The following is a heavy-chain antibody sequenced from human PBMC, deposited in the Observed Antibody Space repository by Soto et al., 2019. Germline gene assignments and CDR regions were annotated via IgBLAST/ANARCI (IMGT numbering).Heavy chain of an antibody. D-gene: IGHD6-19*01. CDR3: AKDCVLFSSGWFCAYYFDY. J-gene: IGHJ4*02. CDR1: GFTFSSYA. V-gene: IGHV3-23*01. CDR2: ISGSGGST. Sequence: GGSLRLSCAASGFTFSSYAMSWVRQAPGKGLEWVSAISGSGGSTYYADSVKGRFTISRDNSKNTLYLQMNSLRAEDTAVYYCAKDCVLFSSGWFCAYYFDYWGQGTLVTVSS.